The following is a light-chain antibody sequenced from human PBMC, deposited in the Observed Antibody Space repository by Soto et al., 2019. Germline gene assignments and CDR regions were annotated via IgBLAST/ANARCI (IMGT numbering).Light chain of an antibody. CDR2: EGT. Sequence: QSVLTQPASVSGSPGQSITISCTGTTSDVGGYNYVSWYQQHPGKAPKLMIYEGTKRPSGVSNRFSGSKSGKTASLTISGLQAGDEADYYCSSYTSSSTYIFGTGTKVTVL. CDR1: TSDVGGYNY. CDR3: SSYTSSSTYI. J-gene: IGLJ1*01. V-gene: IGLV2-14*01.